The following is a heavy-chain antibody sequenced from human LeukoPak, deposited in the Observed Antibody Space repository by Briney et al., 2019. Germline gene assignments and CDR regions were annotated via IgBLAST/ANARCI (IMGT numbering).Heavy chain of an antibody. CDR1: GGSFSGYS. CDR2: INHSGST. V-gene: IGHV4-34*01. Sequence: PSETLSLTCAVYGGSFSGYSWSWIRQPPGKGLEWIGEINHSGSTNYNPSLKSRVTISVDTSKNQFSLKLSSVTAADTAVYDCAKISSGWDGGDDYWGQGTLVTVSS. D-gene: IGHD6-19*01. CDR3: AKISSGWDGGDDY. J-gene: IGHJ4*02.